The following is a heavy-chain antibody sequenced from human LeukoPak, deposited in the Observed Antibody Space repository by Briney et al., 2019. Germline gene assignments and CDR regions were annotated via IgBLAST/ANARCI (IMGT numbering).Heavy chain of an antibody. V-gene: IGHV4-59*08. Sequence: SETLSLTCAVYGGSFSGYYWSWIRQPPGKGLEWIGYIYYSGSTNYNPSLKSRVTISVDTSKNQFSLELSSVTAADTAVYYCARQGTWGIVGALDYWGQGTLVTVSS. CDR2: IYYSGST. CDR1: GGSFSGYY. D-gene: IGHD1-26*01. CDR3: ARQGTWGIVGALDY. J-gene: IGHJ4*02.